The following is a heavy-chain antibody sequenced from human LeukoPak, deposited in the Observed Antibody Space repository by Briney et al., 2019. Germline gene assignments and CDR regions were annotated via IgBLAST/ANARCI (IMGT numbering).Heavy chain of an antibody. CDR2: TYYRSKWYN. CDR1: GDSVSSNSAA. CDR3: ARGSGYSSGYYYPYWYFDL. V-gene: IGHV6-1*01. Sequence: SQTLSLTCAISGDSVSSNSAAWNWIRQSPSRGLEWLGRTYYRSKWYNDYAVSVKSRITINPDTSKNQFSLQLNSVTPEDTAVYYCARGSGYSSGYYYPYWYFDLWGRGTLVTISS. J-gene: IGHJ2*01. D-gene: IGHD3-22*01.